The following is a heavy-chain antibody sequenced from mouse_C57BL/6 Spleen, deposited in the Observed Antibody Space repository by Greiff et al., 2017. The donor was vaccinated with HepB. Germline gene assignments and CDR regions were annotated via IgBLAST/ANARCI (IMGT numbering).Heavy chain of an antibody. CDR2: IWGVGST. D-gene: IGHD2-4*01. V-gene: IGHV2-6*01. Sequence: VMLVESGPGLVAPSQSLSITCTVSGFSLTSYGVDWVRQSPGKGLEWLGVIWGVGSTNYNSALKSRLSISKDNSKSQVFLKMNSLQTDDTAMYYCARSTMITRVDYWGQGTSVTVSS. CDR1: GFSLTSYG. CDR3: ARSTMITRVDY. J-gene: IGHJ4*01.